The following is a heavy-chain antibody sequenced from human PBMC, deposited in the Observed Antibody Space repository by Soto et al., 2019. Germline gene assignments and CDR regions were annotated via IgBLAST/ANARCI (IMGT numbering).Heavy chain of an antibody. D-gene: IGHD2-15*01. J-gene: IGHJ6*03. V-gene: IGHV4-39*01. CDR2: IYYSGST. CDR1: GGSISSSSYY. CDR3: SRRFSGGSCYSGAFYYYYYMDV. Sequence: SETLSLTCTVSGGSISSSSYYWGWIRQPPGKGLEWIGSIYYSGSTYYNQSLKSRVTISADTSKNQFSLKLSSVTAADTAVYYCSRRFSGGSCYSGAFYYYYYMDVWGKGTTVTVSS.